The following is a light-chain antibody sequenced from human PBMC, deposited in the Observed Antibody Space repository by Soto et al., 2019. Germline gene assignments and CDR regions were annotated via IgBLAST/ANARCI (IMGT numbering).Light chain of an antibody. Sequence: QRALTQPPSASGSPGQSVTISCTGTSSDVGGYNYVSWYQQHPGKAPKLMIYEVSKRPSGVPDRFSGSKSGNTASLTVSGLQAEDEANYYLSSYVGSIPLGVFVTRSTVTVL. J-gene: IGLJ1*01. CDR2: EVS. V-gene: IGLV2-8*01. CDR1: SSDVGGYNY. CDR3: SSYVGSIPLGV.